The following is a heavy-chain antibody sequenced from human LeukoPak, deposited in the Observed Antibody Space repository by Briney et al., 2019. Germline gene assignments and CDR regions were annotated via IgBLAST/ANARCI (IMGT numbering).Heavy chain of an antibody. CDR2: ISGSGGST. V-gene: IGHV3-23*01. D-gene: IGHD3-22*01. CDR1: GFTFSSYA. J-gene: IGHJ4*02. CDR3: AKGKIVVVSFDY. Sequence: GGSLRLSCAASGFTFSSYAMSCVRRAPGKGLEWVSAISGSGGSTYYADSVKGRVTISRDNSKNTLYLQMNSLRAEDTAVYYCAKGKIVVVSFDYWGQGTLVTVSS.